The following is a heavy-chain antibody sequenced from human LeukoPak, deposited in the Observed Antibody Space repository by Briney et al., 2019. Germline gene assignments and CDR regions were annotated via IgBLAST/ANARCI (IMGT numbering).Heavy chain of an antibody. CDR2: ISGRGANT. V-gene: IGHV3-23*01. D-gene: IGHD6-13*01. CDR1: GFTFTNYA. J-gene: IGHJ3*02. Sequence: PGGSLRLSCAASGFTFTNYAINWVRQAPGKGLEWVSAISGRGANTYYADSVKGRFTISRDNSKNTLYLQMSTLRAEDTAVYYCAKATAPQLGYAFDIWGQGTMVIVFS. CDR3: AKATAPQLGYAFDI.